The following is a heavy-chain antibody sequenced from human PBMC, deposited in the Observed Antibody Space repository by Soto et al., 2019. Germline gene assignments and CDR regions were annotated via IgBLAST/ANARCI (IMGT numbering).Heavy chain of an antibody. J-gene: IGHJ3*02. D-gene: IGHD3-22*01. CDR3: ARHDGYYYDSSGYFDAFDI. Sequence: PSETLSLTCTVSGGSISSSSYYWGWIRQPPGKGLEWIGSIYYSGSTYYNPSLKSRVTISVDTSKNQFSLKLSSVTAADTAVYYCARHDGYYYDSSGYFDAFDIWGQGTMVTV. CDR2: IYYSGST. V-gene: IGHV4-39*01. CDR1: GGSISSSSYY.